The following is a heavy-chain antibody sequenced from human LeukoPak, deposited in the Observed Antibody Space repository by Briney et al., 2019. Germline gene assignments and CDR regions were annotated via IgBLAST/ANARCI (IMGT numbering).Heavy chain of an antibody. D-gene: IGHD2-15*01. V-gene: IGHV4-38-2*02. CDR1: GYSISSGYY. CDR2: IYHSGST. CDR3: ARGRYCSGGSCYSVFDY. Sequence: SETLSLTCTVSGYSISSGYYWGWIRQPPGKGLEWIGSIYHSGSTYYNPSLKSRVTISVDTSKNQFSLKLSSVTAADTAVYYCARGRYCSGGSCYSVFDYWGQGTLVTVSS. J-gene: IGHJ4*02.